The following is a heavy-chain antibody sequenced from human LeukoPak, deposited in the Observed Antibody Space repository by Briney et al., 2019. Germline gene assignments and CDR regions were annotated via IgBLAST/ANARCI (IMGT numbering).Heavy chain of an antibody. CDR2: INHSGRT. D-gene: IGHD3-22*01. CDR1: GGSFSGYY. CDR3: ARVGYYYDSSLDY. Sequence: PSETLSLTCAVYGGSFSGYYWSWIRQPPGKGLEWIGEINHSGRTNYNPSLKSRVTISVDTSKNQFSLKLSSVTAADTAVYYCARVGYYYDSSLDYWGQGTLVTVSS. J-gene: IGHJ4*02. V-gene: IGHV4-34*01.